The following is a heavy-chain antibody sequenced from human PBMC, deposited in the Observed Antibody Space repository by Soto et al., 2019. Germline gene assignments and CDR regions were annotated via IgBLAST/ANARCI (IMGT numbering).Heavy chain of an antibody. Sequence: GESLKISCKGSGYIFTSYWIAWVRQMPGKGLEWMGIIYPGGSDTRYSPSFQGQVTISADKSISTAYLQWSSLKAADTAMYYCARVPLSGDWSVYFGYWGQGTLVTVSS. J-gene: IGHJ4*02. CDR1: GYIFTSYW. V-gene: IGHV5-51*01. CDR2: IYPGGSDT. D-gene: IGHD2-21*02. CDR3: ARVPLSGDWSVYFGY.